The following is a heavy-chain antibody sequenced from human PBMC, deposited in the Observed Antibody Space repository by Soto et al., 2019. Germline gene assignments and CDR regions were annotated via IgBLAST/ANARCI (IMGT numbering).Heavy chain of an antibody. J-gene: IGHJ4*02. CDR3: ASDAPPADY. CDR1: GYTFTSYG. V-gene: IGHV1-18*01. CDR2: IRAYNGNT. Sequence: QVQLVQSGAEVKKPGASVKVSCKASGYTFTSYGLSWVGQDPGQGLEWMGWIRAYNGNTNDAQKLQGRDTMTTDTSTSTAYMELRSLGSDDTAVYYCASDAPPADYWGQGTLVTVSS.